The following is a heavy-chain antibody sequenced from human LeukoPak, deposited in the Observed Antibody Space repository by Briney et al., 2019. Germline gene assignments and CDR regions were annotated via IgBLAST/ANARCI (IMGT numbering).Heavy chain of an antibody. D-gene: IGHD1-26*01. Sequence: GGSLRLSCAASGFTVSGNHMSWVRLSPEKGLEWVAIIESSGDMVYANSVKGRFTISRDNSKNTVSLQLNSLRAEDTAMYYCARATYSRYWYFDPWGRGTLVTVSS. V-gene: IGHV3-66*01. CDR3: ARATYSRYWYFDP. J-gene: IGHJ2*01. CDR1: GFTVSGNH. CDR2: IESSGDM.